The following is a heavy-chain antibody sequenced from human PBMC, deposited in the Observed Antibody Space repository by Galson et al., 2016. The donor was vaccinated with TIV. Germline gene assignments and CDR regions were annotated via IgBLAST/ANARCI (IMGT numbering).Heavy chain of an antibody. Sequence: SVKVSCKVSGYTLTEVAMYWVRQAPGKGLEWMGGFDPDDGKTIYAQRFKGRATMTEDTSTDTAYMELSSLRSEDTAVYYCATDVSTQYFDTSGYSPLGFWGQGTLVVVSS. CDR1: GYTLTEVA. J-gene: IGHJ4*02. D-gene: IGHD3-22*01. CDR3: ATDVSTQYFDTSGYSPLGF. V-gene: IGHV1-24*01. CDR2: FDPDDGKT.